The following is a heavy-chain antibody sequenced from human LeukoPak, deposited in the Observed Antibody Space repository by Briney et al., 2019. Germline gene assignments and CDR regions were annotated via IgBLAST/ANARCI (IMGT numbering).Heavy chain of an antibody. CDR1: GFTFSSYA. V-gene: IGHV3-23*01. D-gene: IGHD3-22*01. Sequence: PGGSLRLSCTASGFTFSSYAMNWARQAPGKGLQWVSGIGAGGTFTYYADSVKGRFTISRDNSKNTLYLQMNSLRAEDTAVYYCANFYDSSGYGIRNAFDIWGQGTMVTVSS. CDR2: IGAGGTFT. J-gene: IGHJ3*02. CDR3: ANFYDSSGYGIRNAFDI.